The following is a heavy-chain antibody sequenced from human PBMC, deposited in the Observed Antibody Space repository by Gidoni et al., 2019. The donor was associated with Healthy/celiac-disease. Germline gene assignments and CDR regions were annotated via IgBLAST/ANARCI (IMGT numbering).Heavy chain of an antibody. Sequence: EVQLVESGGDLVQPGGSLRISCASPGFASSRSLMHWVRQAPGKGLVWVSRISSDGSSTNYADSVKGRFTISRDNAENTLYLQMNSLRVEDTAVYYCAREDYSGYDNDAFDIWGQGTMVTVSS. CDR2: ISSDGSST. CDR3: AREDYSGYDNDAFDI. CDR1: GFASSRSL. J-gene: IGHJ3*02. D-gene: IGHD5-12*01. V-gene: IGHV3-74*01.